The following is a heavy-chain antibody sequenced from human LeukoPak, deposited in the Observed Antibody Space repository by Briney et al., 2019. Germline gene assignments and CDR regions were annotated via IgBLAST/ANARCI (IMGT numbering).Heavy chain of an antibody. J-gene: IGHJ6*02. V-gene: IGHV3-21*06. CDR2: ISSSSSYI. D-gene: IGHD6-19*01. CDR1: GFTFSSYS. Sequence: GGSLRLSCAASGFTFSSYSMNWVRQAPGKGLEWVSSISSSSSYIYFADSVKGRFTISRDNAKNSLHLQMNSLRAEDTAVYYCARDADSSSWSMYYYYGMDVWGQGTTVTVSS. CDR3: ARDADSSSWSMYYYYGMDV.